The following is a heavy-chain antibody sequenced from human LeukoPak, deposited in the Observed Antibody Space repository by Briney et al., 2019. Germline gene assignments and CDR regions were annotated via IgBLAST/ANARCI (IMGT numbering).Heavy chain of an antibody. CDR2: INQNGSEK. Sequence: GGSLRLSCTASGFTFNNYWMNWVRQAPGKGLEWVAYINQNGSEKYYVDSVKGRFTISRDNAKNSLYLQMNSLRAEDTAVYYCARDQGAGSDYWGQGTLVTVSS. CDR3: ARDQGAGSDY. CDR1: GFTFNNYW. J-gene: IGHJ4*02. V-gene: IGHV3-7*01. D-gene: IGHD6-19*01.